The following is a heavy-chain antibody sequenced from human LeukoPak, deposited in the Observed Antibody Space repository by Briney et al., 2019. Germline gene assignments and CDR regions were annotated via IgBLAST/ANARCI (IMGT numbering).Heavy chain of an antibody. V-gene: IGHV3-43*02. CDR1: GCTFHNYA. CDR2: TSGDGITT. D-gene: IGHD5/OR15-5a*01. J-gene: IGHJ4*02. CDR3: ARDHVYGGADY. Sequence: GGSLRLSCAASGCTFHNYAIHWVRHAPGKGLEWVSLTSGDGITTYFADSVKGRFTIFRVNSNSSLFLQMNSLRTEDTALYYCARDHVYGGADYWGQGTLGTVS.